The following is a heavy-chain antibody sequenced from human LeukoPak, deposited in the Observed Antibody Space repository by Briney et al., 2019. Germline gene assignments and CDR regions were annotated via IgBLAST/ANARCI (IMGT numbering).Heavy chain of an antibody. D-gene: IGHD6-13*01. CDR1: GFTFTNYG. CDR3: ARIAERQLAYYFDY. CDR2: ISAYNGDT. V-gene: IGHV1-18*01. J-gene: IGHJ4*02. Sequence: GASVKVSCKASGFTFTNYGFTWVRQAPGQGLEWMGWISAYNGDTNYAQKLQARVTMTTDTSTGTAYMELRSLRSDDTAVYYCARIAERQLAYYFDYWGQGTLVTVSS.